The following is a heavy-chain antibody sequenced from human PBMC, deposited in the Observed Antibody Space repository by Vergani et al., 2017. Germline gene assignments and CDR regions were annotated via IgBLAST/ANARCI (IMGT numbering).Heavy chain of an antibody. CDR3: AKDRGTTWPYYYYYGMDV. CDR2: ISGSGGST. Sequence: EVQLLESGGGLVQPGGSLRLSCAASGFTFSSYAMSWVRQAPGKGLEWVSAISGSGGSTYYADSVKGRFTISRDNSKNTLYLQMNSLRAEDTAVYYCAKDRGTTWPYYYYYGMDVWGQGTTVTVSS. D-gene: IGHD4-17*01. CDR1: GFTFSSYA. J-gene: IGHJ6*02. V-gene: IGHV3-23*01.